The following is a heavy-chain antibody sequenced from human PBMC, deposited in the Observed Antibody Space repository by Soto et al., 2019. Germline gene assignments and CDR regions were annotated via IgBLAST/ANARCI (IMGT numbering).Heavy chain of an antibody. CDR2: IIPIFGTA. CDR3: ARGSGDCSGGSCYSFDRYYFDY. J-gene: IGHJ4*02. CDR1: VGTFSSYA. V-gene: IGHV1-69*01. D-gene: IGHD2-15*01. Sequence: QVQLVQSGAEVKKPGSSVKVSCKASVGTFSSYAISWVRQAPGQGLEWMGGIIPIFGTANYAQKFQGRVTITADESTSTAYMELSSLRSEDTAVYYCARGSGDCSGGSCYSFDRYYFDYWGQGTLVTVSS.